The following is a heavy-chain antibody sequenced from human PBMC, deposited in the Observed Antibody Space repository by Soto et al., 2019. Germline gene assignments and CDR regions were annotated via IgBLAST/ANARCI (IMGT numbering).Heavy chain of an antibody. J-gene: IGHJ4*02. V-gene: IGHV1-46*01. CDR3: ARDRSSKLEPRFFDY. CDR2: INPSGGST. D-gene: IGHD1-1*01. CDR1: GYTFTSYY. Sequence: QVQLVQSGAEVKKPGASVKVSCKASGYTFTSYYMHWVRQAPGQGLEWMGIINPSGGSTSYAQKFQGRVTMTRDTSTSTVYMELSSLRSEDTALYYCARDRSSKLEPRFFDYWGQGTLVTVSS.